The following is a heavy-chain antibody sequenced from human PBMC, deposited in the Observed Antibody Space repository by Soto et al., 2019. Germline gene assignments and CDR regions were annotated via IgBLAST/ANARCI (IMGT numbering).Heavy chain of an antibody. J-gene: IGHJ6*02. CDR3: ARAGYCSGGSCYLMGGMDV. V-gene: IGHV3-53*01. CDR2: IYSGGST. D-gene: IGHD2-15*01. Sequence: GGSLRLSCAASGFTVSSNYMSWFRQAPGKGLEWVSVIYSGGSTYYADSVKGRFTISRDNSKNTLYLQMNSLRAEDTAVYYCARAGYCSGGSCYLMGGMDVWGQGTTVTVSS. CDR1: GFTVSSNY.